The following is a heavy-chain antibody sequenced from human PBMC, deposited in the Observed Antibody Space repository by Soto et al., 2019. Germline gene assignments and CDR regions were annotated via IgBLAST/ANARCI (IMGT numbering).Heavy chain of an antibody. CDR1: GASISSGGSS. Sequence: QLQLQESGSGLVKPSQTLSLTCAVSGASISSGGSSWSWIRQAPGTGLEWIGYIYHSGNTNYSPSLKSRLTISVAKSQNQFSLSLSFVTAADTAVYYCARGLAVRGSYGLDVWGQGTTVTVSS. CDR3: ARGLAVRGSYGLDV. V-gene: IGHV4-30-2*01. CDR2: IYHSGNT. J-gene: IGHJ6*02. D-gene: IGHD3-10*01.